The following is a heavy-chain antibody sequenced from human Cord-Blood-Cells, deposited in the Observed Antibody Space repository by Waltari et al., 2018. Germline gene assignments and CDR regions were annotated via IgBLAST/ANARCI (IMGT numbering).Heavy chain of an antibody. V-gene: IGHV4-31*03. D-gene: IGHD2-2*01. CDR3: ARDVVVPAAEGFDAFDI. J-gene: IGHJ3*02. CDR2: IYYSGST. CDR1: GGSISSGGYY. Sequence: QVQLQESGPGLVKPSQTLSLTCTVSGGSISSGGYYWSWIRQHPGKGLEWIGYIYYSGSTYYNPSLKSRVTISVDTSKNQFSLKLSSVTAADTAVYYCARDVVVPAAEGFDAFDIWGQGTMVTVSS.